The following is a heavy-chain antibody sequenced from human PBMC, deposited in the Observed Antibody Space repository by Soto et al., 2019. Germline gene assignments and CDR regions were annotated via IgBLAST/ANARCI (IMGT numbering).Heavy chain of an antibody. CDR2: IYYSGST. V-gene: IGHV4-31*03. CDR3: ARDGYDFWSGSYHYYGMDV. CDR1: GGSISSGGYY. J-gene: IGHJ6*02. Sequence: SETLSLTCTVSGGSISSGGYYWSWIRQHPGKGLEWIGYIYYSGSTYYNPSLKSRVTISVDTSKNQFSLKLSSVTAADTAVYYCARDGYDFWSGSYHYYGMDVWGQGTTVTVSS. D-gene: IGHD3-3*01.